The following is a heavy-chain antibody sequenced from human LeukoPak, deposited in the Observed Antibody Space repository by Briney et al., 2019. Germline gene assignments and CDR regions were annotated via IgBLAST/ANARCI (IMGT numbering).Heavy chain of an antibody. CDR2: INSDGSST. CDR1: GFTFSSYW. Sequence: GESLRLSCAASGFTFSSYWMHWVRQAPGKGLVWVSRINSDGSSTSYADSVKGRFTISRDNAKNTLYLQMNSLRAEDTAVYYCARAPRGYDIRSYYFDYWGQGTLVTVSS. CDR3: ARAPRGYDIRSYYFDY. D-gene: IGHD3-9*01. J-gene: IGHJ4*02. V-gene: IGHV3-74*01.